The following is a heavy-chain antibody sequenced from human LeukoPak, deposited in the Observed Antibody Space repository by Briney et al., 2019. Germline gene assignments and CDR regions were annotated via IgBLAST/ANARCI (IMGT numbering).Heavy chain of an antibody. Sequence: ASVKVSCKASGGTFSSYAISWVRQAPGQGPEWMGRIIPILGIANYAQKFQGRVTITADKSTSTAYMELSSLRSEDTAVYYCARASYYYDSSGLIDYWGQGTLVTVSS. J-gene: IGHJ4*02. CDR2: IIPILGIA. D-gene: IGHD3-22*01. CDR3: ARASYYYDSSGLIDY. V-gene: IGHV1-69*04. CDR1: GGTFSSYA.